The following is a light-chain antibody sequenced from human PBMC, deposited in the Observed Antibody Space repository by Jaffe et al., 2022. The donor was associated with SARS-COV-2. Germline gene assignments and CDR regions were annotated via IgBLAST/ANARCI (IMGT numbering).Light chain of an antibody. CDR1: SGNIANNY. CDR3: QSYDSSNLYV. CDR2: EDN. V-gene: IGLV6-57*01. J-gene: IGLJ1*01. Sequence: FLLTQPHSVSESPGKTVTVSCTRSSGNIANNYVQWYQQRPGSSPTIVIYEDNQRPSGVPDRFSGSIDSSSNSASLTISGLKTEDEADYYCQSYDSSNLYVFGTGTKVTVL.